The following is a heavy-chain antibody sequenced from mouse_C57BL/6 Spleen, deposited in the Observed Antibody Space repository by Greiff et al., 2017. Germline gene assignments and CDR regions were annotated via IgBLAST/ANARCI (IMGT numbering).Heavy chain of an antibody. D-gene: IGHD2-2*01. J-gene: IGHJ2*01. CDR3: ARGEAIYYGYPLYYFDY. V-gene: IGHV1-64*01. CDR2: IHPNSGST. Sequence: VQLQQSGAELVKPGASVKLSCKASGYTFTGYWMHWVKQRPGQGLEWIGMIHPNSGSTNYNEKFKSKATLTVDKTSSTAYMQLSSLTSADSAVYYRARGEAIYYGYPLYYFDYWGQGTTLTVSS. CDR1: GYTFTGYW.